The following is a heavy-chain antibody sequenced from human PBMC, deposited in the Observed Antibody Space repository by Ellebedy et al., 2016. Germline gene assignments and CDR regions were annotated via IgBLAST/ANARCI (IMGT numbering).Heavy chain of an antibody. J-gene: IGHJ6*02. Sequence: SVKVSXKASGGTFSSYAISWVRQAPGQGLEWMGGIIPIFGTANYAQKFQGRVTITADESTSTAYMELSSLRSEDTAVYYCASGGAAQGLRYYYYYGMDVWGQGTTVTVSS. CDR3: ASGGAAQGLRYYYYYGMDV. D-gene: IGHD3-16*01. V-gene: IGHV1-69*13. CDR1: GGTFSSYA. CDR2: IIPIFGTA.